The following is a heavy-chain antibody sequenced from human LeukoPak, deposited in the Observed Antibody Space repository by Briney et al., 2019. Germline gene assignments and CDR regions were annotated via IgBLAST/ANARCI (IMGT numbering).Heavy chain of an antibody. CDR2: ISGSSTYI. V-gene: IGHV3-21*01. Sequence: GGSLRLSCAASGFTVVINHMNWVRQAPGKGLEWVSYISGSSTYIYYADSVKGRFTISRDNAKNSLYLQMNSLRAEDTAVYYCARGYYSDSSDAFDIWGLGTMVTVSS. CDR3: ARGYYSDSSDAFDI. J-gene: IGHJ3*02. CDR1: GFTVVINH. D-gene: IGHD3-22*01.